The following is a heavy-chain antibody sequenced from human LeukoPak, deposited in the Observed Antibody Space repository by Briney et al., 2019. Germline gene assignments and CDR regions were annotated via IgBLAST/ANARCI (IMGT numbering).Heavy chain of an antibody. CDR2: ISWNSATT. CDR1: GFTFDDYA. J-gene: IGHJ4*02. V-gene: IGHV3-9*01. D-gene: IGHD2-2*01. Sequence: GGSLRLSCAASGFTFDDYAMHWVRQAPGKGLEWVSSISWNSATTGYAESVKGRFTISRDNAKNSLYLQMNSLRAEDTAFYYCAKGDCSSTSCYLLDYWGQGNLVTVSS. CDR3: AKGDCSSTSCYLLDY.